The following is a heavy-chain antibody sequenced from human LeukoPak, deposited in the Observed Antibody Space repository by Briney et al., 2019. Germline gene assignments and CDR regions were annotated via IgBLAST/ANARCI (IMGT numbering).Heavy chain of an antibody. Sequence: ASEKVSCKPSGYTFTSYYMHWVRQPPGQGLEWMGIINPSGGSTSYAQKFQGRGTMTSDTSTNTVYMEPSRCSPDDHAVYYCARNEAGLDAFDIWGQGTMVTVSS. V-gene: IGHV1-46*01. D-gene: IGHD6-19*01. J-gene: IGHJ3*02. CDR3: ARNEAGLDAFDI. CDR2: INPSGGST. CDR1: GYTFTSYY.